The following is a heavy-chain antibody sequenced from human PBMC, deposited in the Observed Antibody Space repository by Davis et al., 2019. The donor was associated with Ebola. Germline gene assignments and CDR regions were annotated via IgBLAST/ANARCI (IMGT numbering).Heavy chain of an antibody. J-gene: IGHJ4*02. Sequence: GGSLRLSCAASGFTFSTYAMTWVRQAPGKGLEWVSGINWNGGSTTYADSVKGRFTISRDNSKNTLYLQMNSLRAEDTAVYYCVRLYSTSWLFDYWGQGLLVTVSS. V-gene: IGHV3-23*01. CDR1: GFTFSTYA. CDR3: VRLYSTSWLFDY. CDR2: INWNGGST. D-gene: IGHD6-6*01.